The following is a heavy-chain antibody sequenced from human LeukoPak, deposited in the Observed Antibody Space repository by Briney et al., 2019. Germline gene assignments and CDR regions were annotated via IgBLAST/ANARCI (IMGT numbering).Heavy chain of an antibody. J-gene: IGHJ6*03. CDR2: INPSGST. CDR3: ARGRHDITMIVVVMTSVSYYLDV. Sequence: SETLSLTCAVYGGAFSGYHWTWIRQSPGKGLEWIGDINPSGSTYYNPSLKSRLTISVDTSKNQFSLKLRSVTAADTAVYYCARGRHDITMIVVVMTSVSYYLDVWGKGTTVTVS. V-gene: IGHV4-34*01. D-gene: IGHD3-22*01. CDR1: GGAFSGYH.